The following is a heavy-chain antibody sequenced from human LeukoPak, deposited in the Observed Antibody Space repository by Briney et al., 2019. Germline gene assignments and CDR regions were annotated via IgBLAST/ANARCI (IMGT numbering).Heavy chain of an antibody. J-gene: IGHJ4*02. CDR2: INHSGST. CDR1: GGSFSGYY. D-gene: IGHD5-18*01. V-gene: IGHV4-34*01. CDR3: ASRDTATGLD. Sequence: SETLSLTCAVYGGSFSGYYWSWIRQPPGKGLEWIGEINHSGSTNYNPSLKSRVTISVDTSKNQFSLKLSSVAAADTAVYYCASRDTATGLDWGQGTLVTVSS.